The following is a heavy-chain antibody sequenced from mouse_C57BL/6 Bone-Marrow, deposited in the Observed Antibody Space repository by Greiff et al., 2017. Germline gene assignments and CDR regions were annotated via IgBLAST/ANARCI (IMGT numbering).Heavy chain of an antibody. Sequence: EVQLQQSGPELVKPGASVKIPCKASGYTFTDYNMDWVKQSHGKSLEWIGDINPNNGGTIYNQKFKGKATLTVDKSSSTAYMELRSLTSEDTAVYYCARWAWLLRAMDYWGQGTSVTVSS. J-gene: IGHJ4*01. V-gene: IGHV1-18*01. CDR2: INPNNGGT. CDR3: ARWAWLLRAMDY. D-gene: IGHD2-3*01. CDR1: GYTFTDYN.